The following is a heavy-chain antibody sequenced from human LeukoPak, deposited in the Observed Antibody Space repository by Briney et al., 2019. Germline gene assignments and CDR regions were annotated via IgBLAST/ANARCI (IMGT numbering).Heavy chain of an antibody. CDR3: AKDMVYNDILTGYYYYYYMDV. CDR1: GFTFSSYA. Sequence: GGSLRLSCAASGFTFSSYAMSWVRQAPGKGLEWVSAISGSGGSTYYADSVKGRFTISRDNSKNTLYLQMNSLRAEDTAVYYCAKDMVYNDILTGYYYYYYMDVWGKGTTVTISS. CDR2: ISGSGGST. J-gene: IGHJ6*03. V-gene: IGHV3-23*01. D-gene: IGHD3-9*01.